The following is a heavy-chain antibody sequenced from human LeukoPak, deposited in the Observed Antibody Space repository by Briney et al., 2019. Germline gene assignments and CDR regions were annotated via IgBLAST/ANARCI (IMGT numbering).Heavy chain of an antibody. CDR1: GFSLSTSGMC. J-gene: IGHJ4*02. Sequence: SASGPTLVKPTQTLTLTCTFSGFSLSTSGMCVSWIRQLPGKALEWLARIDWDDDKYYSTSLKTRLTISKDTSKNQVVLTMTNMDPVDTATYYCARSLDYYDSSGYYSQDFDYWGQGTLVTVSS. CDR2: IDWDDDK. CDR3: ARSLDYYDSSGYYSQDFDY. D-gene: IGHD3-22*01. V-gene: IGHV2-70*11.